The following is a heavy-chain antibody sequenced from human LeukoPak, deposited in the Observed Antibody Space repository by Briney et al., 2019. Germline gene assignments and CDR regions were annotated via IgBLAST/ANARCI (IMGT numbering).Heavy chain of an antibody. CDR1: GFTFNSYT. CDR2: IGASNSNT. D-gene: IGHD1-26*01. CDR3: ARDPGGSFDC. J-gene: IGHJ4*02. Sequence: GGSLRLSCAASGFTFNSYTMSWIRQAPGKGLEWVASIGASNSNTHYADSLEGRFTISRDNAQNSLYLQMNSLRGEDTAVYYCARDPGGSFDCWGQGTLVTVSS. V-gene: IGHV3-21*01.